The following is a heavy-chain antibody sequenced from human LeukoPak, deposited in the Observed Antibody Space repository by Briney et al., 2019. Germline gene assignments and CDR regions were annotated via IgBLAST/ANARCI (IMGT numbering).Heavy chain of an antibody. D-gene: IGHD1-26*01. V-gene: IGHV3-30*03. CDR1: GFTFISSR. J-gene: IGHJ3*01. CDR2: ISYDGRNK. CDR3: ARSSGSYYLTDAFDV. Sequence: GGSLRLSCAASGFTFISSRMNWVRQAPCKGLEWVAVISYDGRNKFYADSVKGRFTISRDDSKNTLYLQMSSLSPEDTAVYYCARSSGSYYLTDAFDVWGQGTMVTVSS.